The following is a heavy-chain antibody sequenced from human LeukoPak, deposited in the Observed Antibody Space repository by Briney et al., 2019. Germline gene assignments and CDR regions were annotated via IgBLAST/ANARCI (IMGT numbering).Heavy chain of an antibody. D-gene: IGHD5-12*01. CDR1: GFTFSSYE. Sequence: GGSLRLSCAASGFTFSSYEMHWVRQAPGKGLEWVSYISTTGTTIYYADSVKGRFTVSRDNAKNSLFLQMNSLRAEGTAVYYCVRGGYRTDYWGRGTLVTVSS. J-gene: IGHJ4*02. CDR3: VRGGYRTDY. CDR2: ISTTGTTI. V-gene: IGHV3-48*03.